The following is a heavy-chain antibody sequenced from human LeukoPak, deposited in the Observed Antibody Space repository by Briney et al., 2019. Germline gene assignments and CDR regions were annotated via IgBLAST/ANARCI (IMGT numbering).Heavy chain of an antibody. CDR2: ISGYNGNT. V-gene: IGHV1-18*01. J-gene: IGHJ4*02. Sequence: EASVKVSCKASGYTFTSHGINWVRQAPGQGLEWMGWISGYNGNTDYAQKFQGRVTMTTDRSTNTVYLELRSLRSDDTAVYYCARDRPTKITFGGVIIAAYWGQGTLVSVSS. CDR1: GYTFTSHG. D-gene: IGHD3-16*02. CDR3: ARDRPTKITFGGVIIAAY.